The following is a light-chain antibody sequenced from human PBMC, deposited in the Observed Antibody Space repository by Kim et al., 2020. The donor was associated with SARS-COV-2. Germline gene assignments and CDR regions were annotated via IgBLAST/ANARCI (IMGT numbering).Light chain of an antibody. V-gene: IGLV1-47*01. CDR3: AAWDDSLSAWL. Sequence: ELTQPPSASGTPGQRVTLSCAGSNSNLGTNYVYWHQQFPGMAPKVLIYRDNERPSGVPGRFSGSKSGTSASLAISGLRSENEADYYCAAWDDSLSAWLFGGGTQLTVL. J-gene: IGLJ3*02. CDR2: RDN. CDR1: NSNLGTNY.